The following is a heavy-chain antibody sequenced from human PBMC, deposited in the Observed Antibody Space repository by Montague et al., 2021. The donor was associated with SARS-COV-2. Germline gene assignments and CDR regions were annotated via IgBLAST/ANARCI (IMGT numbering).Heavy chain of an antibody. CDR1: GGSFSDYY. D-gene: IGHD1-7*01. J-gene: IGHJ6*02. V-gene: IGHV4-34*01. Sequence: SETLSLTCAVSGGSFSDYYWSWIRQPPGKGLEWMGEINYSGSTGYNPSLKSRVTISVDTSKNQFSLRLTSVTAADTAVYYCARERQGNSFHYYGLDVWGQGTTVTVS. CDR2: INYSGST. CDR3: ARERQGNSFHYYGLDV.